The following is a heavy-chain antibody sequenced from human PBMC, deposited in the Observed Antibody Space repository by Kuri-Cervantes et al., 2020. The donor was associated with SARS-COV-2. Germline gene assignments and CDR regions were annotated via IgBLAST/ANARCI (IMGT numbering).Heavy chain of an antibody. CDR2: IYYSGST. Sequence: SETLSLTCSVSGDSGSISSYYWGWIRQPPGKGLEWIGSIYYSGSTYYNPSLKSRVTISVDTSKNQFSLKLSSVTAADTAVYYCARNWGRYYFDYWGQGTLVTVSS. CDR3: ARNWGRYYFDY. CDR1: GDSGSISSYY. D-gene: IGHD7-27*01. J-gene: IGHJ4*02. V-gene: IGHV4-39*01.